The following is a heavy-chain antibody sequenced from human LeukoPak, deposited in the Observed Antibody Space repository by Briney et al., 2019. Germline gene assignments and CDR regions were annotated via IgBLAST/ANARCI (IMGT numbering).Heavy chain of an antibody. CDR3: ARSEGSSLFPFDY. CDR1: GYTFTGYY. V-gene: IGHV1-2*02. Sequence: ASVKVSCKASGYTFTGYYMHWVRQAPGQGLEWMGWINPNSGGTNYAQKFQGRVTMTRDTSISTAYMELSRLRSDDTAVYYCARSEGSSLFPFDYWGQGTLVTVSS. CDR2: INPNSGGT. J-gene: IGHJ4*02. D-gene: IGHD6-13*01.